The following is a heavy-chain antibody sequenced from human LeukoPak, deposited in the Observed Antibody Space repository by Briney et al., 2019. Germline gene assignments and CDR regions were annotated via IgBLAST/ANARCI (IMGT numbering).Heavy chain of an antibody. CDR1: GGTFSSYA. J-gene: IGHJ4*02. V-gene: IGHV1-69*13. Sequence: ASVKVSCKASGGTFSSYAISWVRQAPGQGLEWMGGIIPIFGTANYAQKFQGRVTITADESTSTAYMELSSLRSEDTAVYYCARGGLRYFDWSLDYWGQGTLVTVSS. CDR3: ARGGLRYFDWSLDY. D-gene: IGHD3-9*01. CDR2: IIPIFGTA.